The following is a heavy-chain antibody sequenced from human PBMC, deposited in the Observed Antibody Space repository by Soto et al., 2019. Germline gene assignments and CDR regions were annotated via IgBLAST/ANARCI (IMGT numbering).Heavy chain of an antibody. J-gene: IGHJ5*02. D-gene: IGHD3-22*01. Sequence: EVQLVESGGALVQPGGSLRLSCAASGFVFSSFSMNWVRQAPGKGLEWVAYVSGGGNTIYYADSVKGRFTISRDNATNSLYLQMNSLRAEDTAVYYCARDWDSSGYFWFDPWGQGTLVTVSS. CDR2: VSGGGNTI. V-gene: IGHV3-48*04. CDR3: ARDWDSSGYFWFDP. CDR1: GFVFSSFS.